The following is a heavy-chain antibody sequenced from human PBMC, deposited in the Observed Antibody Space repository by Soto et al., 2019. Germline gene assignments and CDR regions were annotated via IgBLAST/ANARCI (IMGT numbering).Heavy chain of an antibody. V-gene: IGHV3-23*01. CDR1: GFTFSSYA. Sequence: GGSLRLSCAASGFTFSSYAMSWVRQAPGKGLEWVSGISGSGGSTYYADSVKGRFTISRDNSRDNSKNTLYLQMNNLRAEDTAVYYCAKPVSPGPFPRNGYFDVWGQGTMVTVSS. CDR3: AKPVSPGPFPRNGYFDV. CDR2: ISGSGGST. J-gene: IGHJ3*01. D-gene: IGHD5-12*01.